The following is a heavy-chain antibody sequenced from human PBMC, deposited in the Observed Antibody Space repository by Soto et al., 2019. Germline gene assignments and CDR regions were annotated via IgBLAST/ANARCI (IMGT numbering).Heavy chain of an antibody. J-gene: IGHJ4*02. CDR1: GFNFSSYG. D-gene: IGHD3-22*01. CDR3: ARDGGEYDSSGYLDY. CDR2: IWYDGSNK. V-gene: IGHV3-33*08. Sequence: PGGSLRLSCAASGFNFSSYGMHWVRQAPGKGLEWVAVIWYDGSNKYYADSVKGRFTITRDNSKNTLYLQMNSLRAEDTAVHYCARDGGEYDSSGYLDYWGQGTLVTVSS.